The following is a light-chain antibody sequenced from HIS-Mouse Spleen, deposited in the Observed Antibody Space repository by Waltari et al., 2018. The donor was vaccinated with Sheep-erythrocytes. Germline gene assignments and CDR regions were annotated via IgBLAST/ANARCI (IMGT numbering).Light chain of an antibody. Sequence: DIQMTQSPSSLSASVGDRVTITCRASQSISSYLNWYQQKPGKAPKLLIYAASSLQSGVPSRFSSSVSGTEFTLTISSLQPADFATYYCQQSYSTPYSFGQVTKLEIQ. J-gene: IGKJ2*01. V-gene: IGKV1-39*01. CDR3: QQSYSTPYS. CDR1: QSISSY. CDR2: AAS.